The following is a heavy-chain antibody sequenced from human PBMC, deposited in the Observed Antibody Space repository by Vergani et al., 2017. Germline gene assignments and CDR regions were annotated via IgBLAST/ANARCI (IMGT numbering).Heavy chain of an antibody. CDR1: GGTFSSYA. J-gene: IGHJ3*02. V-gene: IGHV1-69*01. Sequence: QVQLVQSGAEVKKPGSSVKVSCKASGGTFSSYAISWVRQAPGQGLEWMGGIIPIFGTANYAQKFQGRVTITADESTSTAYMELSSLRSEDTAVYYCAEDRNIVVVPAANPAFDIWGQGTMVTVSS. D-gene: IGHD2-2*01. CDR2: IIPIFGTA. CDR3: AEDRNIVVVPAANPAFDI.